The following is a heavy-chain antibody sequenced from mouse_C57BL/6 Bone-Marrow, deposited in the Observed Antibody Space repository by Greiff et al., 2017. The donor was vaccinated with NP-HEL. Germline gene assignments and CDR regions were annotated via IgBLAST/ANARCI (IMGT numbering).Heavy chain of an antibody. Sequence: ESGPSLVRPSQTLSLTCTVTGFSINSDCYWIWIRQFPGNKLEYIGYTFYSGITYYNPSLESRTYITRDTSKNQFSLKLSSVTTEDTATYYCARDYYGSSYGGDYAMDYWGQGTSVTVSS. V-gene: IGHV3-3*01. J-gene: IGHJ4*01. CDR1: GFSINSDCY. CDR2: TFYSGIT. D-gene: IGHD1-1*01. CDR3: ARDYYGSSYGGDYAMDY.